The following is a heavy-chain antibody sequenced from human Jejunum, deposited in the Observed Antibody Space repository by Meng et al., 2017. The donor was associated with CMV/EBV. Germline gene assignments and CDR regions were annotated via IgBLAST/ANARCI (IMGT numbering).Heavy chain of an antibody. J-gene: IGHJ5*01. CDR1: GGTLSSYV. Sequence: GGTLSSYVISWVRQAPGQGLEWMGRIIPIIGRPHHAQRFQDRVSITADKATSTVYMELKTLTSEDTAVYFCASDITGNTYAYDSWGQGTLVTVSS. CDR3: ASDITGNTYAYDS. CDR2: IIPIIGRP. D-gene: IGHD1-20*01. V-gene: IGHV1-69*04.